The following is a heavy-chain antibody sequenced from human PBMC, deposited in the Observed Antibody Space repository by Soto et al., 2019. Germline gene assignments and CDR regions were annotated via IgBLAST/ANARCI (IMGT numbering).Heavy chain of an antibody. V-gene: IGHV1-69*02. CDR3: ARVGCSGGSCYYFDY. CDR2: IIPILGIA. D-gene: IGHD2-15*01. Sequence: TSVKVSCKASGGTFSSYTISWVRQAPGQGLEWMGRIIPILGIANYAQKFQGRVTITADKSTSTAYIELSSLRSEDTAVYYCARVGCSGGSCYYFDYWGQGTLVTVSS. CDR1: GGTFSSYT. J-gene: IGHJ4*02.